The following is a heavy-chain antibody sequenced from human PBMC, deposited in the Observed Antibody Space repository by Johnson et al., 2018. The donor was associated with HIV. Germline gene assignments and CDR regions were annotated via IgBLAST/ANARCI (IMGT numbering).Heavy chain of an antibody. CDR2: ISSSGSTI. D-gene: IGHD4-17*01. CDR1: GFTFTDYY. V-gene: IGHV3-11*04. J-gene: IGHJ3*02. CDR3: ARESTPWGADYVGYGFDI. Sequence: QVQLVESGGGLVTPGGSLRLSCAASGFTFTDYYMNWMRQAPGKGLEWVSHISSSGSTIYYADSLKGRFTISRANAKKSLYLQMNSLRDEDTAVYYCARESTPWGADYVGYGFDIWGQGTMVTVSS.